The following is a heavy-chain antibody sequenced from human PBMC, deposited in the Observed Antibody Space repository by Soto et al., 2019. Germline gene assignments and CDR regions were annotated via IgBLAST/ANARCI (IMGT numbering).Heavy chain of an antibody. Sequence: QVQLVQSGAEVKKPGSSVKVSCKASGGTFSSYAISWVRQAPGQGLEWMGGVIPLFGTANYAQKFQVRVTITEDESTSTAYMELSSVRAEDTAVYYCAGERVVTPKDGYFQHWGQGTLVTVSS. CDR3: AGERVVTPKDGYFQH. V-gene: IGHV1-69*01. CDR2: VIPLFGTA. CDR1: GGTFSSYA. D-gene: IGHD2-21*02. J-gene: IGHJ1*01.